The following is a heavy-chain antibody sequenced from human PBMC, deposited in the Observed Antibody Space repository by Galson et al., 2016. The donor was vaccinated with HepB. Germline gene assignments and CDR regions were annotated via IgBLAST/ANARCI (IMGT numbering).Heavy chain of an antibody. Sequence: SLRLSCAASGFIFDNWWMMWVRQAPGKGLEWVADIKTDGSAQAYVDSVRGRFTISRDNAKNSLYLQLTSLRAEDSAVYYCVRGTREADSWGQGTLVTGSS. CDR2: IKTDGSAQ. V-gene: IGHV3-7*01. J-gene: IGHJ4*02. D-gene: IGHD5-24*01. CDR1: GFIFDNWW. CDR3: VRGTREADS.